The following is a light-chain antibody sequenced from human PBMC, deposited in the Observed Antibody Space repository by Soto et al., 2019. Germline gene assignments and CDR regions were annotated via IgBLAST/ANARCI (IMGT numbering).Light chain of an antibody. J-gene: IGKJ4*01. CDR2: GAS. V-gene: IGKV3-15*01. CDR1: QSVSSN. CDR3: QQYNNWPPLT. Sequence: EILMTQSPATLSVSPGERATLSCRASQSVSSNLAWYQQKPGQAPRLLIYGASTRATGIPARFGGSGSGTEFTLTISSLQSEDFAVYYCQQYNNWPPLTFGGGTKVDIK.